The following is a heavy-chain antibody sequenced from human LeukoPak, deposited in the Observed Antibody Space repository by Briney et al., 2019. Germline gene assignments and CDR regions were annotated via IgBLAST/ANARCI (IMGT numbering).Heavy chain of an antibody. CDR3: ARGGVQRARWGNYGDYYDY. Sequence: SQTLSLTCTVSGGSISSGGYYWSWIRQHPGKGLEWIGYIYYSGSTYYNPSLKSRVTISVDTSKNQFSLKLSSVTAADTAVYYCARGGVQRARWGNYGDYYDYWGQGTLVTVSS. CDR1: GGSISSGGYY. J-gene: IGHJ4*02. V-gene: IGHV4-31*03. D-gene: IGHD4-17*01. CDR2: IYYSGST.